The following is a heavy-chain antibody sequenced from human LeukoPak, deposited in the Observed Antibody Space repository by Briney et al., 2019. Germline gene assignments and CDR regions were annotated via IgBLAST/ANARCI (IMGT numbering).Heavy chain of an antibody. J-gene: IGHJ4*02. CDR2: IRYDGSNK. D-gene: IGHD6-6*01. CDR1: GFTFSSYG. Sequence: GGSLRLSCAASGFTFSSYGMHWVRQAPGKGLEWVAFIRYDGSNKYYADSVKGRFTISRDNSKNTLYLQMNSLRAEDTAVYYCAKGPRAYSSSPTYYFDYWGQGTLVTVSS. CDR3: AKGPRAYSSSPTYYFDY. V-gene: IGHV3-30*02.